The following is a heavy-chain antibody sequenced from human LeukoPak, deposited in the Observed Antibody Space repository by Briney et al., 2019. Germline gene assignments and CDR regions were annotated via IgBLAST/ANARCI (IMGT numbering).Heavy chain of an antibody. V-gene: IGHV4-4*07. J-gene: IGHJ3*02. D-gene: IGHD6-13*01. CDR1: GGSISRYY. CDR2: IDSSGST. CDR3: ARWADDRSSSPRVGFDI. Sequence: SGTLSLTCTVSGGSISRYYWSWIRQPAGKGLEWIGHIDSSGSTHYNPSLKSRVTMSVDTSKNLFSLRLGSVTAADTAVYYCARWADDRSSSPRVGFDIWGQGTLVTVSS.